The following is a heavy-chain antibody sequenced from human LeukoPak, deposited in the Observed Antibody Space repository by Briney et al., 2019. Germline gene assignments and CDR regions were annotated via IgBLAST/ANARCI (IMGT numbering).Heavy chain of an antibody. V-gene: IGHV4-39*07. CDR3: ARKAAAGTFGVMRYYFDY. Sequence: SETLSLTCTVSNASISSNTYYRAWIRQPPGKGLEYIGSINYRGSTYYNPSLKSRVTLSVDTSKNQFSLKLNSVTAADTAVYYCARKAAAGTFGVMRYYFDYWGQGTLVTVSS. J-gene: IGHJ4*02. CDR2: INYRGST. D-gene: IGHD6-13*01. CDR1: NASISSNTYY.